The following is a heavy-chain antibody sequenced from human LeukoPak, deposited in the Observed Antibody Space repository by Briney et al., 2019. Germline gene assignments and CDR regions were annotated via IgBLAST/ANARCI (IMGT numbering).Heavy chain of an antibody. J-gene: IGHJ6*02. Sequence: GGSLRPSCAASGFTFSDYYMSWIRQAPGKGLEWVSYISSSGSTIYYADSVKGRFTISRDNAKNSLYLQMNSLRAEDTAVYYCAREMATIIGYYYGMDVWGQGTTVTVSS. CDR1: GFTFSDYY. D-gene: IGHD5-24*01. CDR2: ISSSGSTI. V-gene: IGHV3-11*01. CDR3: AREMATIIGYYYGMDV.